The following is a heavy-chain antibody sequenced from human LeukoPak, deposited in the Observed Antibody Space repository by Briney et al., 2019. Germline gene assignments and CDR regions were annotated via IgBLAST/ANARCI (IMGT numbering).Heavy chain of an antibody. CDR3: ARRIAVAGRPPLRGWFDP. Sequence: SETLSLTCTVSGGSISIYYWSWIRQPPGKGLEWIGEINHSGSTNYNPSLKSRVTISVDTSKNQFSLKLSSVTAADTAVYYCARRIAVAGRPPLRGWFDPWGQGTLVTVSS. J-gene: IGHJ5*02. CDR2: INHSGST. CDR1: GGSISIYY. D-gene: IGHD6-19*01. V-gene: IGHV4-34*01.